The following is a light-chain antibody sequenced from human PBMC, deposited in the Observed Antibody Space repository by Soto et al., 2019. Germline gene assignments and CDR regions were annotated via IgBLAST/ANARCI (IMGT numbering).Light chain of an antibody. Sequence: QSVLTQPPSLSGAPGQRVTIPCTGSSSNIGSFYDVHWYQQLPGTVPKLLIYSDNNRPSGVPDRFSGSKSGTAASLAITGLQAEDEADYYCQSYDNSLNHVVFGGGTKLTVL. CDR1: SSNIGSFYD. J-gene: IGLJ2*01. V-gene: IGLV1-40*01. CDR3: QSYDNSLNHVV. CDR2: SDN.